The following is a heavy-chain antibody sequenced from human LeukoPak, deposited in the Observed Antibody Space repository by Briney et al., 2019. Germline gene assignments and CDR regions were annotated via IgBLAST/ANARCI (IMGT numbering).Heavy chain of an antibody. CDR3: AAASYSSGWYRGDAFDI. D-gene: IGHD6-19*01. CDR1: GFTFTSSA. CDR2: IVVGSGNT. J-gene: IGHJ3*02. V-gene: IGHV1-58*02. Sequence: ASVKVSCKASGFTFTSSAMQWVRQARGQRLEWIGWIVVGSGNTNYAQKFQERVTITRDMSTSTAYMELSSLRSEDTAVYYCAAASYSSGWYRGDAFDIWGQGTMVTVSS.